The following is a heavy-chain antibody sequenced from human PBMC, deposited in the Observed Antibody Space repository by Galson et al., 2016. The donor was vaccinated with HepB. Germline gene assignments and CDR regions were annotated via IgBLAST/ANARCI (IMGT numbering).Heavy chain of an antibody. Sequence: SLRLSCATSGFTFTRYNMNWVRQAPGKGLEWVSSISSGSSYIYYADSVKGRFTISRDNVKKSLYLQMNSLRPEDTAVYYCARVREQQLLDAFDIWGQGKMCTVSS. CDR2: ISSGSSYI. D-gene: IGHD6-13*01. V-gene: IGHV3-21*01. J-gene: IGHJ3*02. CDR1: GFTFTRYN. CDR3: ARVREQQLLDAFDI.